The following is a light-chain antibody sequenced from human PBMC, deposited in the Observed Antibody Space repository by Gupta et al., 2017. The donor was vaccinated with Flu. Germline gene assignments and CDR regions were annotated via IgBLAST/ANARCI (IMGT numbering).Light chain of an antibody. CDR3: QQLSRYPLT. Sequence: PSFVSASVGERVTVTCRATQGIGSLLAWYQQKPGKAPEVLVYDASSLQSGVPSRFSGSGFGTEFTLTISGLQPEDVATYYCQQLSRYPLTFGGGTKVQIK. CDR1: QGIGSL. CDR2: DAS. J-gene: IGKJ4*01. V-gene: IGKV1-9*01.